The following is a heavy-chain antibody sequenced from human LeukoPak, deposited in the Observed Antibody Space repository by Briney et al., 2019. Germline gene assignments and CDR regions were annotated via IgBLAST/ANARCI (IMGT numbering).Heavy chain of an antibody. Sequence: PSETLSLTCTVSGGSISSSSYYWGWIRQPPGKGLEWIGGIYHSGNTNYNPSLKSRVTISVDKSKNQFSLRLSSVTAADTAVYYCASPTPDRYGYETVDAFDIWGQGTMVTVSS. CDR2: IYHSGNT. CDR3: ASPTPDRYGYETVDAFDI. CDR1: GGSISSSSYY. J-gene: IGHJ3*02. V-gene: IGHV4-39*07. D-gene: IGHD5-12*01.